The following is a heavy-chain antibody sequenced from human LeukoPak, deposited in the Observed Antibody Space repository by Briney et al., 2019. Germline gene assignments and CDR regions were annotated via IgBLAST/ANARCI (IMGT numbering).Heavy chain of an antibody. CDR2: ISLAGQT. V-gene: IGHV4-4*02. Sequence: KPSGTLSLTYGVSGGSISGTNWWSWVRQPPGQGLEWIGEISLAGQTNYNPSLNGRVTMSLDKSSNQLSLHLTSVTAADTATYFCSRESGPFCPLGYWGEGTLVIVSS. CDR3: SRESGPFCPLGY. J-gene: IGHJ4*02. CDR1: GGSISGTNW. D-gene: IGHD1-26*01.